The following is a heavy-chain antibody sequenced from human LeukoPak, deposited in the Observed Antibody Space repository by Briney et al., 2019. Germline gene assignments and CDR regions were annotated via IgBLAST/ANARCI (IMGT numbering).Heavy chain of an antibody. D-gene: IGHD3-3*01. CDR3: ARDAGRAYYDFWSGSTDLYYYYMDV. CDR1: GYTFSRFW. CDR2: INSGGSRT. Sequence: PGGSLSLSCAASGYTFSRFWMHWVRHSPGKGLKWVSRINSGGSRTDYADSVKGRFTISRDNAKNTLYLQMNGVRDDDTAVYYCARDAGRAYYDFWSGSTDLYYYYMDVWGKGTTVTVSS. V-gene: IGHV3-74*01. J-gene: IGHJ6*03.